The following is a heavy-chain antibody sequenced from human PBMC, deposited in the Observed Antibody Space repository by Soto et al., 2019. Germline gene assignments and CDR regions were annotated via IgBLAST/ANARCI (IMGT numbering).Heavy chain of an antibody. V-gene: IGHV1-18*01. CDR2: ISAYNGNT. Sequence: GASVKVSCKASGYTFTSYGISWVRQAPGQGLEWMGWISAYNGNTNYAQKLQGRVTMTTDTSTSTAYMELRSLRSDDTAVYYCARDREIGDDYYYYGMDVWGQGTTVTVSS. CDR1: GYTFTSYG. D-gene: IGHD3-10*01. CDR3: ARDREIGDDYYYYGMDV. J-gene: IGHJ6*02.